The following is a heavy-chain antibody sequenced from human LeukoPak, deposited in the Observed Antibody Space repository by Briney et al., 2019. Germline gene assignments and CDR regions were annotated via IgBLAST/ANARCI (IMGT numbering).Heavy chain of an antibody. D-gene: IGHD3-3*01. Sequence: PSETLSLTCTVSGGSISTSNYYWGWIRQPPGKGLEWIGNIFYSGSTYYGPSLKSRLTISLDTSKNQFSLKLSSVTAADTAVYYCARGAGFLDAFDIWGQGTMVTVSS. J-gene: IGHJ3*02. CDR2: IFYSGST. CDR3: ARGAGFLDAFDI. V-gene: IGHV4-39*07. CDR1: GGSISTSNYY.